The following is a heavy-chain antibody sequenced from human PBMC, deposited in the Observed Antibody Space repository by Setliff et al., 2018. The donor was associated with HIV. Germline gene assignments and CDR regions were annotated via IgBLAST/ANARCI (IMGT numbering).Heavy chain of an antibody. V-gene: IGHV1-18*01. J-gene: IGHJ5*02. D-gene: IGHD6-19*01. CDR3: ARAMSVADWFDP. CDR2: ISGYNGNT. CDR1: GYNFINYG. Sequence: ASVKVSCKASGYNFINYGISWVRQAPGQGLEWMAWISGYNGNTNYAPKFQGRVTLTTDTSTSTSYMELRSLRSDDTAFYYCARAMSVADWFDPWGQGSLVTVSS.